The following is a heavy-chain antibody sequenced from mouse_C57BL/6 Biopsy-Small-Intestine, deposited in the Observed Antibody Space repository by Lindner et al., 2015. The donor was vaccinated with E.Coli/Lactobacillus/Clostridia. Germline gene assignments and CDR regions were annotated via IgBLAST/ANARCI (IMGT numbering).Heavy chain of an antibody. Sequence: VQLQESGAERVKPGASVKISCKGSGYAFNYYWVNWVKQRPGKGLEWIGQIYPGDGETKYNGKFKGKATLTADKSSSTAYMQLSSLTSEDSAVYFCARDGNYGYWGQGTTLTVSS. J-gene: IGHJ2*01. D-gene: IGHD2-1*01. CDR1: GYAFNYYW. CDR3: ARDGNYGY. CDR2: IYPGDGET. V-gene: IGHV1-80*01.